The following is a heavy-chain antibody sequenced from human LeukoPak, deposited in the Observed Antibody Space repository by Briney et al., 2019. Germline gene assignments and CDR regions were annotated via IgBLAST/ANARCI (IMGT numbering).Heavy chain of an antibody. CDR2: INPNSGGT. CDR3: ARGSESYSMGDY. V-gene: IGHV1-2*02. J-gene: IGHJ4*02. Sequence: ASVQVSCWASGYTFTGYYMHWVRQAPGQGLEWMGWINPNSGGTNYAQNLRGRVSITRDMSTTTIYMELSSLRSEDTAVYYCARGSESYSMGDYWGQGTLVTVST. D-gene: IGHD2-15*01. CDR1: GYTFTGYY.